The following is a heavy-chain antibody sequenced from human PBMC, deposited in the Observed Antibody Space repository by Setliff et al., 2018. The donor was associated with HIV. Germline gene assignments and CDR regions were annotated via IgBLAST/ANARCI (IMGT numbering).Heavy chain of an antibody. D-gene: IGHD3-10*01. CDR3: ARMVRGLILRGYHYHADV. CDR1: GGSFDNYF. J-gene: IGHJ6*04. CDR2: INHSEGT. Sequence: PSETLSLTCAVYGGSFDNYFRTWIRQSPERGLEWMGEINHSEGTTYSPYLKSRLTISLDTSKNQISLKLTSVTAADTAVYYCARMVRGLILRGYHYHADVWGKGTTVTVSS. V-gene: IGHV4-34*01.